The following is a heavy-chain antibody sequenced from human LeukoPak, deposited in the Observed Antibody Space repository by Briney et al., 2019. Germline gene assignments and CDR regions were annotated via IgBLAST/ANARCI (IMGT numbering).Heavy chain of an antibody. J-gene: IGHJ4*02. Sequence: SXTLPLTCTVSGGSISSSSYYWGWIRQPPGKGLEWIGSIYYSGITYYNPSLKSRVTISVDTSKNQFSLKLSSVTAADTAVYYCATATYYYDSSGYYPLDYWGQGTLVTVSS. V-gene: IGHV4-39*01. CDR1: GGSISSSSYY. CDR2: IYYSGIT. D-gene: IGHD3-22*01. CDR3: ATATYYYDSSGYYPLDY.